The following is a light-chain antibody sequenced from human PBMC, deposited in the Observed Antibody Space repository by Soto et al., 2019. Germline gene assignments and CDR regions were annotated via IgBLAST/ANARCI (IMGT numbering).Light chain of an antibody. CDR1: ERVXSAY. J-gene: IGKJ5*01. V-gene: IGKV3-20*01. CDR3: QQYGNATIT. CDR2: ATS. Sequence: EVVLTQSPGTLSLSRGERATLSCRASERVXSAYLGWYQQKPGQAPRLLXAATSSRATGSPDRFSGSGSATDFTLTISRLDPEDFAAYYFQQYGNATITFGQGTRLEIK.